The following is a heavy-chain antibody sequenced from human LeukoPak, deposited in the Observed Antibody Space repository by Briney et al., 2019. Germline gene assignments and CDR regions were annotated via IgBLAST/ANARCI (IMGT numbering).Heavy chain of an antibody. CDR1: GGSISSYS. V-gene: IGHV4-59*01. D-gene: IGHD1-26*01. Sequence: SETLSLTCTVSGGSISSYSWSGIRQPPGEGLEWIGYIYYSGSTNYNPSLKSRVTISVDTSKNQFSLKLGSVTAADTAVYYWARERSGSYIYWGQGTLVTVSS. J-gene: IGHJ4*02. CDR2: IYYSGST. CDR3: ARERSGSYIY.